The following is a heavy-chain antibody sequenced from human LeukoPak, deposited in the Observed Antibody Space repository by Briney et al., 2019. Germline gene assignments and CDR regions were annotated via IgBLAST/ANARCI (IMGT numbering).Heavy chain of an antibody. Sequence: SVKVSCKASGGTFSSYAISWVRQAPGQGLEWMGRIIPILGIANYAQKFQGRVTITADKSTSTAYMELSSLGSEDTAVYYCARASSSSMGYYYGMDVWGQGTTVTVSS. CDR2: IIPILGIA. D-gene: IGHD6-13*01. J-gene: IGHJ6*02. CDR3: ARASSSSMGYYYGMDV. CDR1: GGTFSSYA. V-gene: IGHV1-69*04.